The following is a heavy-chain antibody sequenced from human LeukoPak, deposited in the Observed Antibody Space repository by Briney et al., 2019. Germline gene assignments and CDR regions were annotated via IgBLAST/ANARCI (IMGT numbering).Heavy chain of an antibody. CDR1: GYTFTGYY. J-gene: IGHJ4*02. Sequence: GASVRVSCKASGYTFTGYYMHWVRQAPGQGLEWMGWINPNSGGTNYAQKFQGRVTMTRDTSISTAYMELSRLRSDDTAVYYCARAYCSSTSCYLRYFDYWGQGTLVTVSS. V-gene: IGHV1-2*02. D-gene: IGHD2-2*01. CDR3: ARAYCSSTSCYLRYFDY. CDR2: INPNSGGT.